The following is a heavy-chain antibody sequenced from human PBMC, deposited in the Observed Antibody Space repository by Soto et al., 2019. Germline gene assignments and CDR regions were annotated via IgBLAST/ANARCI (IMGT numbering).Heavy chain of an antibody. J-gene: IGHJ4*02. Sequence: GGSLRLSCVASGFNLNTYGTYWVRQAPGKGLQWVAQILYDGSKKHYADSVRGRFTITRDNSKNTVYLQMDSLRVDDTAMHYCVRDLALMADYWGQGTLVTVSS. CDR3: VRDLALMADY. CDR1: GFNLNTYG. D-gene: IGHD3-16*01. CDR2: ILYDGSKK. V-gene: IGHV3-30*03.